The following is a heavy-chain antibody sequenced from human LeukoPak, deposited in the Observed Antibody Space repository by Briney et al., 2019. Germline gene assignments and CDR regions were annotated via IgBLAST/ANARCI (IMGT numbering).Heavy chain of an antibody. V-gene: IGHV1-18*01. CDR1: GYTFTKYG. J-gene: IGHJ4*02. D-gene: IGHD6-19*01. CDR3: SRDPSNTSGWYIYFDY. Sequence: ASVKVSCKASGYTFTKYGITWVRQAPGRGLEWMGWISTYNGDRKYAQKFQGRVTLTTDTSTTTAYMELRSLRSGDTAVYYCSRDPSNTSGWYIYFDYWGQGTLVTVSS. CDR2: ISTYNGDR.